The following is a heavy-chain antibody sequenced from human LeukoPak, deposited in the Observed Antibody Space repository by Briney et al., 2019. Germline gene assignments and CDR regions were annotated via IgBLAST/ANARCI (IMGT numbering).Heavy chain of an antibody. Sequence: PSETLSLTCTLSRGSISSGGYYWSWIRQHPGKGLEWIGYIYYSGSTYYNPSLKSRVTISVDTSKNQFSLKLSSVTAADTAVYYCARTIRDYYYGMDVWGQGTTVTVSS. D-gene: IGHD5-24*01. J-gene: IGHJ6*02. V-gene: IGHV4-31*03. CDR1: RGSISSGGYY. CDR3: ARTIRDYYYGMDV. CDR2: IYYSGST.